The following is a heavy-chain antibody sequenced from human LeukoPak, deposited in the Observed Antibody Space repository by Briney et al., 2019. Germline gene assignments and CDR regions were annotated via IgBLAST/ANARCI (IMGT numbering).Heavy chain of an antibody. CDR1: GGSISSYY. CDR3: ASYTSSGSYFDY. D-gene: IGHD1-26*01. Sequence: SETLSLTCTVSGGSISSYYWTWIRQPAGQGLEWIGRIYTSGSTNYNPSLESRVTLSVDKSKNQFSLKLTSVTAADTAVYYCASYTSSGSYFDYWGQGTLVTVSS. V-gene: IGHV4-4*07. CDR2: IYTSGST. J-gene: IGHJ4*02.